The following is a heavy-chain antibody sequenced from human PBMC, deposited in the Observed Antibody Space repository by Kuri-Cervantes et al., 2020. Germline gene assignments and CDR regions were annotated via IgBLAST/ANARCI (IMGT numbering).Heavy chain of an antibody. CDR3: ARRNYGGPFDY. CDR2: INPSGGST. CDR1: GGTFSSYT. D-gene: IGHD4-23*01. J-gene: IGHJ4*02. V-gene: IGHV1-46*01. Sequence: ASVKVSCKASGGTFSSYTISWVRQAPGQGLEWMGIINPSGGSTSYAQKFQGRVTMTRDTSTSTVYMELSSLRSEDTAVYYRARRNYGGPFDYWGQGTLVTVSS.